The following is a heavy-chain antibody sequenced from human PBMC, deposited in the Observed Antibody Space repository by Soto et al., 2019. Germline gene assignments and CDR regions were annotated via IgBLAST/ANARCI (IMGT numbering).Heavy chain of an antibody. D-gene: IGHD2-2*01. CDR1: GFTFDDYT. Sequence: PGGSLRLSCAASGFTFDDYTMHWVRQAPGKGLEWVSLISWDGGSTYYADSVKGRFTISRDNSKNSLYLQMNSLRTEDTALYYCAKDSSLIVPSYGMDVWGQGTTVTVSS. CDR2: ISWDGGST. CDR3: AKDSSLIVPSYGMDV. V-gene: IGHV3-43*01. J-gene: IGHJ6*02.